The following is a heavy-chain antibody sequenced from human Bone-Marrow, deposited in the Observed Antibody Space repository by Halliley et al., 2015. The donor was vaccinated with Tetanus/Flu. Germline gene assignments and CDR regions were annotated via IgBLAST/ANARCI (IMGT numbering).Heavy chain of an antibody. V-gene: IGHV3-7*03. CDR2: IRQDGGEK. J-gene: IGHJ4*02. D-gene: IGHD3-16*01. CDR3: TWELIKDFGA. Sequence: KGLEGVARIRQDGGEKHYGDSVKGRFTISRDNAKNSLYLEMTSLRAEDTAIYYCTWELIKDFGAWGQGTLVTVSS.